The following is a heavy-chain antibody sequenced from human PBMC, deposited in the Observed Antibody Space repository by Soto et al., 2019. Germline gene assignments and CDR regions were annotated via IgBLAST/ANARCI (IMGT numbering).Heavy chain of an antibody. CDR3: AKDIERSYSGYDFGKPFDY. J-gene: IGHJ4*02. CDR1: GFNFDDYA. CDR2: ISWNSGSI. V-gene: IGHV3-9*01. Sequence: EVQLVESGGGLVQPCRSLRLSCAASGFNFDDYAMHWVRQAPGKGLEWVSGISWNSGSIGYADSVKGRFTISRDNDKYSLYLQMNSPRAEDTALDYCAKDIERSYSGYDFGKPFDYWCQGTLVTVSS. D-gene: IGHD5-12*01.